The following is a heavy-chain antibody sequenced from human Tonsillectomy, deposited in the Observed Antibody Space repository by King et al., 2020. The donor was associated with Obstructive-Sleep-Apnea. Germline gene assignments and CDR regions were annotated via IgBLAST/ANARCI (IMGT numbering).Heavy chain of an antibody. J-gene: IGHJ5*02. V-gene: IGHV4-59*08. Sequence: VQLQESGPGLVKPSETLSLTCTVSGGSISNYYWSWIRQPPGKGLEWIGYIFYSGSTTYHPSLKRRVTITGDTSKTQFPLQLTSGTAADTAVYYCARNPYGGYRWFDPWGQGTLVTVSS. CDR2: IFYSGST. CDR3: ARNPYGGYRWFDP. D-gene: IGHD5-12*01. CDR1: GGSISNYY.